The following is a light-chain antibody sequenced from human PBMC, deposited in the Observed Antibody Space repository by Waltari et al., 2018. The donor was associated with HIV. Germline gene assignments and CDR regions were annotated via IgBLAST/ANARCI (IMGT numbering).Light chain of an antibody. CDR3: QQSYSTLVST. CDR2: AAT. Sequence: DIQMTQSPSSLSASVGETVTITCRASQSISSYLSWYQQKPGQAPKLRMYAATSLQSRIPSRFSGLRSGTDFTLTISSLQPEDSATYYCQQSYSTLVSTFGQGTRLEIK. CDR1: QSISSY. V-gene: IGKV1-39*01. J-gene: IGKJ2*01.